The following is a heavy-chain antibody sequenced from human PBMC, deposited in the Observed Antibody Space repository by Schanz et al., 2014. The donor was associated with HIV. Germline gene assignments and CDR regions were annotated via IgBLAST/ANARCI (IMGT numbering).Heavy chain of an antibody. CDR1: GFTFSDYW. D-gene: IGHD5-12*01. J-gene: IGHJ4*02. V-gene: IGHV3-7*01. CDR2: INHDGSVK. Sequence: EVQLVESGGGLVQPGGSLRLSCAASGFTFSDYWMSWVRQAPGKGLEWVANINHDGSVKGYLASVKGRVTIARDNSKNTLYLQMNSLRVEDTAVYHCVRDQSLWGSGYTYFDHWGQGTVVTVSS. CDR3: VRDQSLWGSGYTYFDH.